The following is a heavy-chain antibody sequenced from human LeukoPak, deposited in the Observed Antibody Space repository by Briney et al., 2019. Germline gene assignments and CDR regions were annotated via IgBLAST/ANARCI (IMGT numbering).Heavy chain of an antibody. D-gene: IGHD1-26*01. CDR2: ISRDGTNK. CDR3: ARETTTLDY. Sequence: GRSLGLSCEASGFTFRNYDMHWVRQAPGKGLEWVAVISRDGTNKYYADSVKGRFTISRDNSKNTLYLQMNSLRAEDTAVYYCARETTTLDYWGQGTLVTVSS. CDR1: GFTFRNYD. V-gene: IGHV3-30*03. J-gene: IGHJ4*02.